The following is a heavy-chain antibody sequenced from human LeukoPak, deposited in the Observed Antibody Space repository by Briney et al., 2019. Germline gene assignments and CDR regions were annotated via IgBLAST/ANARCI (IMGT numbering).Heavy chain of an antibody. Sequence: GGSLRLSCAASGFTFSSYAMHWFRQAPGKGLEWVAVISYDGSNKYYADSVKGRFTISRDNSKNTLYLQMNSLRAEDTAVYYCAREITMIVVVITREFDYWGQGTLVTVSS. CDR3: AREITMIVVVITREFDY. J-gene: IGHJ4*02. CDR2: ISYDGSNK. V-gene: IGHV3-30*04. CDR1: GFTFSSYA. D-gene: IGHD3-22*01.